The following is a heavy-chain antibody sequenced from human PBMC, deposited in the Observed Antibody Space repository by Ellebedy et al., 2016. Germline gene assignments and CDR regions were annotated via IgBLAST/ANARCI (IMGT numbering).Heavy chain of an antibody. CDR3: FCYYYDSSGYPVYYFDY. CDR1: GFTFSSYS. V-gene: IGHV3-21*01. D-gene: IGHD3-22*01. J-gene: IGHJ4*02. Sequence: ETLSLTCAASGFTFSSYSMNWVRQAPGKGLEWVSSISSSSSYIYYADSVKGRFTISRDNAKNSLYLQMNSLRAEDTAVYYCFCYYYDSSGYPVYYFDYWGQGTLVTVSS. CDR2: ISSSSSYI.